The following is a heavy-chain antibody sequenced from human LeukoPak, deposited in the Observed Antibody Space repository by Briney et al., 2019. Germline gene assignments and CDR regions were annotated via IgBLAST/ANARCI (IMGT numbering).Heavy chain of an antibody. CDR3: ARAPGNDYYPYYYMDV. CDR1: GGSISSYY. V-gene: IGHV4-59*01. J-gene: IGHJ6*03. CDR2: NYYSGST. D-gene: IGHD4/OR15-4a*01. Sequence: SETLSLTCTVSGGSISSYYWSWIRQPPGKGLEWIGYNYYSGSTNYNPSLKSRVTISVDTSKNQFSLKVSSVTAADTAVYYCARAPGNDYYPYYYMDVWGKGTTVTVSS.